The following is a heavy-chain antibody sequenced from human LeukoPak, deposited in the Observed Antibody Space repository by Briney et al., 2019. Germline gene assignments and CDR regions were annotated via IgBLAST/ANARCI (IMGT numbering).Heavy chain of an antibody. V-gene: IGHV1-69*13. CDR2: IIPIFGTA. CDR1: GGTFSSYA. J-gene: IGHJ4*02. CDR3: ARGPPPDGRHFDY. Sequence: SVKVPCKASGGTFSSYAISWVRQAPGQGLEWMGGIIPIFGTANYAQKFQGRVTITADESTSTAYMELSSLRSEDTAVYYCARGPPPDGRHFDYWGQGTLVTVSS.